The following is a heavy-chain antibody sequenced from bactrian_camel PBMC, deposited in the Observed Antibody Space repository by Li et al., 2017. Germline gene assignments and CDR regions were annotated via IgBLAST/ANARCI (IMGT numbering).Heavy chain of an antibody. CDR2: LTWDGTT. D-gene: IGHD7*01. V-gene: IGHV3S53*01. Sequence: HVQLVESGGGSVQAGGSLRLSCTISGGSFGATDMGWYRQAPGNECDLVSSLTWDGTTYYDDSVKGRFTISHDNTKNTVYLQMNNLKPEDTAVYFCAVDRPIRLVAPIITFRKIQNCGDTDDLYWGQGTQVTVS. J-gene: IGHJ4*01. CDR3: AVDRPIRLVAPIITFRKIQNCGDTDDLY. CDR1: GGSFGATD.